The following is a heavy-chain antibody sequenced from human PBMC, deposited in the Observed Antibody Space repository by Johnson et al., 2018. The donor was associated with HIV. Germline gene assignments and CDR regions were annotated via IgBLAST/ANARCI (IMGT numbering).Heavy chain of an antibody. V-gene: IGHV3-30*04. J-gene: IGHJ3*02. CDR1: GFTFSSYA. CDR2: ISYDGSNK. CDR3: ARGLSPDDAFDI. Sequence: QVQLVESGGGVVQPGRSLRLSCAASGFTFSSYAMHWVRQAPGKGLEWVAVISYDGSNKYYADSVKGRFTISRDNSKNTLYLQMNSLRAEHTAVYYCARGLSPDDAFDIWGQGTMFTVSS.